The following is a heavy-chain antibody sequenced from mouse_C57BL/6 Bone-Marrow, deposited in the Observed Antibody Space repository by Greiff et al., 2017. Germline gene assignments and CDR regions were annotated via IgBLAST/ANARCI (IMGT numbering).Heavy chain of an antibody. Sequence: EVQRVESGGGLVQSGRSLRLSCATSGFTFSDFYMEWVRQAPGKGLEWIAASRNKANDYTTEYSASVKGRFIVSRDTSQSILYLQMNALRAEDTAIYYCARDAITTEFYAMDYWGQGTSVTVSS. V-gene: IGHV7-1*01. D-gene: IGHD1-1*01. J-gene: IGHJ4*01. CDR1: GFTFSDFY. CDR2: SRNKANDYTT. CDR3: ARDAITTEFYAMDY.